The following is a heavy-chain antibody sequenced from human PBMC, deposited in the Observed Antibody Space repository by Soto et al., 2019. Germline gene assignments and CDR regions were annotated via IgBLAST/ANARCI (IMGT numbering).Heavy chain of an antibody. CDR1: GFTFSTFA. V-gene: IGHV3-23*01. D-gene: IGHD3-9*01. CDR3: ARGGTFYDILTGYYNSWIGYYFDY. Sequence: GGSLRLSCAASGFTFSTFAMSWVRQAPGKGLEWVSTISDSGGSTYHADSVKGRFTISRDNSKNTVYLQMDSLRAEDTAGYFCARGGTFYDILTGYYNSWIGYYFDYWGQGTLVTVSS. CDR2: ISDSGGST. J-gene: IGHJ4*02.